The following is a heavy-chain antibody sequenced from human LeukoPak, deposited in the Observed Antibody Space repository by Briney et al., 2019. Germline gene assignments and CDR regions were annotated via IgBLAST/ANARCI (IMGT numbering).Heavy chain of an antibody. V-gene: IGHV4-34*01. D-gene: IGHD3-22*01. CDR1: GGSFSGYY. J-gene: IGHJ6*03. Sequence: SETLSLTCAVYGGSFSGYYWSWIRQPPGKGLEWIGEINHSGSTNYNPSLKSRVTISVDTSKNQFPLKLSSVTAADTAVYYCARVSRDYYALYYYYMDVWGKGTTVTVSS. CDR3: ARVSRDYYALYYYYMDV. CDR2: INHSGST.